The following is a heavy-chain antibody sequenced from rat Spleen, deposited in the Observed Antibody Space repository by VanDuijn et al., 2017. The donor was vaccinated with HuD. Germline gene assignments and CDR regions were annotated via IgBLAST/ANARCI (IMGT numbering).Heavy chain of an antibody. CDR1: GFTFSRYW. CDR2: VSNDGGTT. D-gene: IGHD1-7*01. Sequence: EVQLVETGGGLVQPGKSLKLSCVASGFTFSRYWMYWVRQAPGKGLEWVSSVSNDGGTTYYPDSVKGRFTISRDNSENILYLQMISLKSEDTGTYYCAVAGYGYWGQGVMVTVSS. V-gene: IGHV5-58*01. J-gene: IGHJ2*01. CDR3: AVAGYGY.